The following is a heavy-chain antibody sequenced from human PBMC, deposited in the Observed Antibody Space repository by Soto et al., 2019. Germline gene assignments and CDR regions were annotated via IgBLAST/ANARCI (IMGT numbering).Heavy chain of an antibody. J-gene: IGHJ4*02. CDR1: GYTFSISS. D-gene: IGHD3-22*01. CDR3: ARGPARLSWLLPTY. CDR2: LSSSSSYI. V-gene: IGHV3-21*01. Sequence: PGGSLRLSCAASGYTFSISSMNWARQPQGKGLEWVSSLSSSSSYIYYADSVKGRFTISRDNAKNSLYLQMNSLRAEDTAVYYCARGPARLSWLLPTYWGQGTLVTVSS.